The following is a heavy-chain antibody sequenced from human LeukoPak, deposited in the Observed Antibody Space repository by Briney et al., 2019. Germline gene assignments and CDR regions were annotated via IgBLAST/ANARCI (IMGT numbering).Heavy chain of an antibody. J-gene: IGHJ5*02. CDR3: ARGGSRLRQLVLFNGDWFDP. D-gene: IGHD6-13*01. CDR2: ISAYNGNT. Sequence: ASVKVSCKASGYTFTSYGISWVRQAPGQGLEWMGWISAYNGNTNYAQKFQGRVTMTTDTSTSTAYMELSRLRSDDTAVYYCARGGSRLRQLVLFNGDWFDPWGQGTLVTVSS. CDR1: GYTFTSYG. V-gene: IGHV1-18*01.